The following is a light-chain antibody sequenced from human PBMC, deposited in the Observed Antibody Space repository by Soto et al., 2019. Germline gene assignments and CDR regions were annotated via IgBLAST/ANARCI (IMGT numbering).Light chain of an antibody. CDR1: QSINTY. V-gene: IGKV1-39*01. CDR3: QPGYRCPT. Sequence: DIQMTQSPSSLSASVGDRVTITCRASQSINTYLNWYQQKPGKAPDLLIFDAFTLKSGVPSRFSGSGSGTGFTLHIHRPATGNFPTLYWQPGYRCPTFGGGTKVEI. CDR2: DAF. J-gene: IGKJ4*01.